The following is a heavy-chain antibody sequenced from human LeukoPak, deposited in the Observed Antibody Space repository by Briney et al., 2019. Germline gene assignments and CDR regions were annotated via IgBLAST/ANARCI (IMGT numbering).Heavy chain of an antibody. CDR1: GSSISSNY. D-gene: IGHD1-26*01. CDR3: AGLDSASSNY. Sequence: SETLSLTCTISGSSISSNYWSWIRQPPGKGLEWIGYIYYTGSTNYSPSLKSRVVISVDTSKNQFSLKLSSVTAADTAVYYCAGLDSASSNYWGQGTLVTVSS. J-gene: IGHJ4*02. V-gene: IGHV4-59*01. CDR2: IYYTGST.